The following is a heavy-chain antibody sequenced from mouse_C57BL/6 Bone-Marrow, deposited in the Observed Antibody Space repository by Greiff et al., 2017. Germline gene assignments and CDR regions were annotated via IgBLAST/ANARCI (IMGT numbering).Heavy chain of an antibody. V-gene: IGHV1-77*01. CDR1: GYTFTDYY. CDR2: IGPGSGST. D-gene: IGHD2-3*01. J-gene: IGHJ2*01. Sequence: VQLQQSGAELVKPGASVKISCKASGYTFTDYYINWVKQRPGQGLEWIGKIGPGSGSTYYNEKFKGKATLTADKSSSTAYMQLSSLTSEDSAVYFCARGGYDGYSTSYYFDYWGQGTTLTVSS. CDR3: ARGGYDGYSTSYYFDY.